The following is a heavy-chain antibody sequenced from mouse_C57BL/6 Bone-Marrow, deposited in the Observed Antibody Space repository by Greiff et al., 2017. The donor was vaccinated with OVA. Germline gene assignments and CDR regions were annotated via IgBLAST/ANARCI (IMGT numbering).Heavy chain of an antibody. D-gene: IGHD1-1*01. V-gene: IGHV1-53*01. CDR3: ARGAYYYGSSLYAMDY. CDR2: INPSNGGT. J-gene: IGHJ4*01. Sequence: QVQLQQPGPELVKPGASVKLSCKASGYTFTSYWMHWVKQRPGQGLEWIGNINPSNGGTNYNEKFKSKATLTVDKSSSTAYMQLSSLTSEDSAVYYCARGAYYYGSSLYAMDYWGQGTSVTVSS. CDR1: GYTFTSYW.